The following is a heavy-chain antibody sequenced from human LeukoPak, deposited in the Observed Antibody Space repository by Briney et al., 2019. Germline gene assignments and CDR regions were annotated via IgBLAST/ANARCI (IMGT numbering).Heavy chain of an antibody. CDR3: ARDQMTRSWYFDL. D-gene: IGHD5-24*01. Sequence: SGTLSLTCDVSGGSISSSHWWTWVRQPPGKGLEWIGEIYHRGSTDYNPSLKSRVTISLDTSKNQFSLKLTSVTAADTAVYYCARDQMTRSWYFDLWGRGTLVPGSS. V-gene: IGHV4-4*02. J-gene: IGHJ2*01. CDR2: IYHRGST. CDR1: GGSISSSHW.